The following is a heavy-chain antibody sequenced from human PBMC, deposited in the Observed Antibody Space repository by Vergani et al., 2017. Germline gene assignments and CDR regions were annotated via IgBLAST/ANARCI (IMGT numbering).Heavy chain of an antibody. CDR3: AAGIAPLVSAFDI. V-gene: IGHV1-18*01. CDR2: ISAYNGNT. Sequence: QVQLVQSGAEVKKPGASVKVSCKASGNTFTSYGISWVRQAPGQGLEWMGWISAYNGNTNYAKKFKERVTITRDMPTSTAYMELSSLRSEYTAVYYCAAGIAPLVSAFDIWGQGTMVTVSS. CDR1: GNTFTSYG. J-gene: IGHJ3*02. D-gene: IGHD2-21*01.